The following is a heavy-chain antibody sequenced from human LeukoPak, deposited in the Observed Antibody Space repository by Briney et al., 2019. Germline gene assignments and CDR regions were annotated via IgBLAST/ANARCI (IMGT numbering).Heavy chain of an antibody. CDR2: FYTGGTT. CDR3: ATVEVGTVDVFDI. CDR1: GGSVTQYH. V-gene: IGHV4-4*07. J-gene: IGHJ3*02. D-gene: IGHD1-26*01. Sequence: SETLSLTCTVSGGSVTQYHWSWIRQPAGKGLEWIARFYTGGTTNYNPSLNGRATMPVDTSKNHFSLKLTSVTAADTAIYYCATVEVGTVDVFDIWGQGTMVTVSS.